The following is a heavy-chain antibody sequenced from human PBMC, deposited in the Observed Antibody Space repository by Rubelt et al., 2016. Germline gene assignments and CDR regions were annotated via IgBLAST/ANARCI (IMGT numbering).Heavy chain of an antibody. Sequence: EVQLVESGGGLVQPGGSLRLSCAASGFSFNIYEMNWVSQAPGKGLEWVSYIPAMGGAIYCADAVKGRVTVSRDNAKNLLYLQMNNVTDDDTALYYCVRDEYGVGGDPWGQGTLVTVSS. CDR2: IPAMGGAI. D-gene: IGHD2/OR15-2a*01. CDR1: GFSFNIYE. CDR3: VRDEYGVGGDP. J-gene: IGHJ5*02. V-gene: IGHV3-48*03.